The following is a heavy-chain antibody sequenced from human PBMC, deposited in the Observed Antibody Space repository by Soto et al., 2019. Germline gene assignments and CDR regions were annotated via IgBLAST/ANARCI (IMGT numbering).Heavy chain of an antibody. V-gene: IGHV4-31*03. D-gene: IGHD3-22*01. Sequence: QVQLQESGPGLVKPSQTLSLTCTVSGGSISSGAYYWSWIRQHPGKGLEWIGYIYYSGSTYYNPSXXXRXXISVDTSKNQSSLKLSSVTAADTAVYYCAIYDSSGSRGFQHWGQGTLVTVSS. CDR1: GGSISSGAYY. CDR3: AIYDSSGSRGFQH. J-gene: IGHJ1*01. CDR2: IYYSGST.